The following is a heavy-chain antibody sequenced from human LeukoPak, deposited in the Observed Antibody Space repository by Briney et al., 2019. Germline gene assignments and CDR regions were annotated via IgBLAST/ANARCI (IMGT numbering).Heavy chain of an antibody. CDR1: GYSFTSYW. CDR3: ARDSHCSSTSCHFDY. Sequence: GESLKISCKGSGYSFTSYWISWVRQMPGKGLEWMGRIDPSDSYTYYSPSFQGHVTISADKSISTAYLQWSSLKASDTAMYYCARDSHCSSTSCHFDYWGQGTLVTVSS. CDR2: IDPSDSYT. J-gene: IGHJ4*02. V-gene: IGHV5-10-1*01. D-gene: IGHD2-2*01.